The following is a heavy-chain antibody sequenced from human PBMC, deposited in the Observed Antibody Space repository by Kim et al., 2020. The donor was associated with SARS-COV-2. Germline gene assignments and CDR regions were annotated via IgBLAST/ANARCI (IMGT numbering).Heavy chain of an antibody. V-gene: IGHV4-34*01. D-gene: IGHD3-3*01. CDR2: INHSGST. CDR3: ARARIPPITIFGVVRGRPSFDY. CDR1: GGSFSGYY. J-gene: IGHJ4*02. Sequence: SETLSLTCAVYGGSFSGYYWSWIRQPPGKGLEWIGEINHSGSTNYNPSLKSRVTISVDTSKNQFSLKLSSVTAADTAVYYCARARIPPITIFGVVRGRPSFDYWGQGTLVTVSS.